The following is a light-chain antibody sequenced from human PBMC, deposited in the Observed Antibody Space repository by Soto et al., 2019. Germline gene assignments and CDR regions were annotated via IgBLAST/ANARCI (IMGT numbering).Light chain of an antibody. Sequence: QSALTQPPSVSAAPGQTVTISCSGSSSNIGNYYVSWYQQLPRTAPKLLIYDNNKRPSGIPDRFSGSQTGTSATLGITGRQAGDEADYYCGTWDSSLTAVVFGGGTKLTVL. V-gene: IGLV1-51*01. CDR2: DNN. J-gene: IGLJ2*01. CDR1: SSNIGNYY. CDR3: GTWDSSLTAVV.